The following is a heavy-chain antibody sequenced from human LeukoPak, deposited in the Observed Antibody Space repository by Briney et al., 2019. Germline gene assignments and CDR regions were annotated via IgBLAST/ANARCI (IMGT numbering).Heavy chain of an antibody. CDR2: IYNSGGT. Sequence: PSETLSLTCTVSGGSITSSFYWSWIRPSPGKGLEWIGYIYNSGGTKYNPSLKSRLTISVDTSKNQFSLNLSSVTAADTAVYYCARASVLLSADYWGQGTLVTVSS. V-gene: IGHV4-59*01. CDR3: ARASVLLSADY. J-gene: IGHJ4*02. CDR1: GGSITSSFY. D-gene: IGHD3-16*01.